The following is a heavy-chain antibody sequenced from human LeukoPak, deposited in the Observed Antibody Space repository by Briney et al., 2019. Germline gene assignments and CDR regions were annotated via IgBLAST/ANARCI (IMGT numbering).Heavy chain of an antibody. CDR3: AKRITGTSWFDP. CDR1: GFTFSSYS. J-gene: IGHJ5*02. CDR2: ITDSGSNT. D-gene: IGHD1-7*01. V-gene: IGHV3-23*01. Sequence: GGSLRLSCAASGFTFSSYSMNWVRQAPGKGLEWVSTITDSGSNTYYADSVRGRFTVSRDNSKNALYLQMNSLRAEDTAVYYCAKRITGTSWFDPWGQGTLVTVSP.